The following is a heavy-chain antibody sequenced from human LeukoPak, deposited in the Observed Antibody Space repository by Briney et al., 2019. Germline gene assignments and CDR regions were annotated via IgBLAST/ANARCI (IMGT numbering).Heavy chain of an antibody. Sequence: SETLSLTCTVSGGSISPYDWSWIRQTAGKGLEWIGRISASGSTRYNPSLKSRVTISVDTSKNQFSLKLSSVTAADTAVYYCARGGPYYYDSSGYIDYWGQGTLVTVSS. J-gene: IGHJ4*02. D-gene: IGHD3-22*01. CDR2: ISASGST. CDR1: GGSISPYD. CDR3: ARGGPYYYDSSGYIDY. V-gene: IGHV4-4*07.